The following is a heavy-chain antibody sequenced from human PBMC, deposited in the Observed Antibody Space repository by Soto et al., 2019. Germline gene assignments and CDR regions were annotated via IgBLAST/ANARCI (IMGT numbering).Heavy chain of an antibody. CDR1: GFTFSSYG. V-gene: IGHV3-33*01. J-gene: IGHJ6*02. D-gene: IGHD3-3*01. CDR3: ARGPTRIMYDFWSGYHYGMDV. Sequence: LRLSCAASGFTFSSYGMHWVRQAPGKGLEWVAVIWYDGSNKYYADSVKGRFTISRDNSKNTLYLQMNSLRAEDTAVYYCARGPTRIMYDFWSGYHYGMDVWGQGTTVTVSS. CDR2: IWYDGSNK.